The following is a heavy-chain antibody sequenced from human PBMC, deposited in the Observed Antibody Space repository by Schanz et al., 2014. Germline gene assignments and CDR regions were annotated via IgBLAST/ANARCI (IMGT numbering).Heavy chain of an antibody. CDR3: ARANYRRKINFDY. Sequence: QAQLMESGGGVVQPGTSLILSCSVSGFSLNTYGIHWFRQPAGKGLEWVVVIWNNGVTKYYADSVRGRFTISRDRFQNTLYLRMSSLRAEDTAVYCCARANYRRKINFDYWGRGTLXTVSS. CDR1: GFSLNTYG. V-gene: IGHV3-33*01. CDR2: IWNNGVTK. D-gene: IGHD3-10*01. J-gene: IGHJ4*02.